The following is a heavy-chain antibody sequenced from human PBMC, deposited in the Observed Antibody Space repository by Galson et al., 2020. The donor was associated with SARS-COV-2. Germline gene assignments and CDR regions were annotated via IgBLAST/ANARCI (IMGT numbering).Heavy chain of an antibody. CDR2: ISSSGSTI. Sequence: GGSLRLSCAASGFTFSSYEMNWVRQAPGKGLEWVSYISSSGSTIYYADSVKGRFTISRDNAKNSLYLQMNSLRAEDTAVYYCAREDIVVVKYFYYWGQGTLVTVSS. CDR3: AREDIVVVKYFYY. V-gene: IGHV3-48*03. CDR1: GFTFSSYE. J-gene: IGHJ4*02. D-gene: IGHD2-2*01.